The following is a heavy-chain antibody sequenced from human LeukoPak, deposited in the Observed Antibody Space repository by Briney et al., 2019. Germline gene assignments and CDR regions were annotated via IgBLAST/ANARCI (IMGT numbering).Heavy chain of an antibody. D-gene: IGHD6-13*01. V-gene: IGHV4-59*01. CDR1: GGSISSYY. CDR3: ANLYAGYSSSHDAFDI. J-gene: IGHJ3*02. CDR2: IYYSGST. Sequence: SETLSLTCTVSGGSISSYYWSWIRPPPGKGLEWIGYIYYSGSTNYNPSLKSRVTISVDTSKNQFSLKLSSVTAADTAVYYCANLYAGYSSSHDAFDIWGQGTMVTVSS.